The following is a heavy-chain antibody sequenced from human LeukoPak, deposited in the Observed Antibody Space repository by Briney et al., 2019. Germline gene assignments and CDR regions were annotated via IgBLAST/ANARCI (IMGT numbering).Heavy chain of an antibody. CDR3: ARGEDIVVVPSD. CDR2: IYYSGST. CDR1: GGSISSSSYY. D-gene: IGHD2-2*01. Sequence: SETLSLTCTVSGGSISSSSYYWGWIRQPPGKGLEWIGSIYYSGSTYYNPSLKSRVTISVDTSKNQFSLKLSSVTAADTAVYYCARGEDIVVVPSDWGQGTLVTVSP. V-gene: IGHV4-39*07. J-gene: IGHJ4*02.